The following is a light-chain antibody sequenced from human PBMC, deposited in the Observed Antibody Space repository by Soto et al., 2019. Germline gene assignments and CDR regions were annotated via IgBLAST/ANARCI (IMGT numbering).Light chain of an antibody. CDR1: QSVRSN. Sequence: IVMTQSPATLSLSPGERATLSCRASQSVRSNLAWYQQKPGQIPRLLIYGASTRAPGIPARFRGSGFGTEFSLTISSLQSEDFAVSYCQQSLGCPPITFGPGTKVDS. CDR2: GAS. V-gene: IGKV3-15*01. CDR3: QQSLGCPPIT. J-gene: IGKJ3*01.